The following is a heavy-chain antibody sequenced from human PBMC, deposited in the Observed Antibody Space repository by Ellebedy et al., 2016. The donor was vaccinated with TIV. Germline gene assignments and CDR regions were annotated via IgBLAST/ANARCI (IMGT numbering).Heavy chain of an antibody. CDR2: IIPIFGTA. CDR3: ATETPIYCSSTSCYNGMDV. J-gene: IGHJ6*02. V-gene: IGHV1-69*06. D-gene: IGHD2-2*02. Sequence: SVKVSXXASGGTFSSYAISWVRQAPGQGLEWMGGIIPIFGTANYAQKFQGRVTITADKSTSTAYMELSSLRSDDTAVYYCATETPIYCSSTSCYNGMDVWGQGTTVTVSS. CDR1: GGTFSSYA.